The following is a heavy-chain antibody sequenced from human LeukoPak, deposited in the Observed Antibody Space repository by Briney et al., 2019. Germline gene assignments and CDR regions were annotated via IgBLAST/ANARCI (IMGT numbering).Heavy chain of an antibody. CDR3: AKEDDYGDYYYGMDV. J-gene: IGHJ6*02. V-gene: IGHV3-30*18. D-gene: IGHD4-17*01. CDR2: ISYDGSNK. Sequence: GGSLRLSCAASGFTFSSYGMHWVRQAPGKGLEWVAVISYDGSNKYYADSVKGRFTISRGNSKNTLYLQMNSLRAEDTAVYYCAKEDDYGDYYYGMDVWGQGTTVTVSS. CDR1: GFTFSSYG.